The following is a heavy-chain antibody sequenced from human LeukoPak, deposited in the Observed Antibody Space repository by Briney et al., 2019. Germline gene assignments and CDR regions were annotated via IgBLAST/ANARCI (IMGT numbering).Heavy chain of an antibody. D-gene: IGHD6-13*01. Sequence: PSETLSLTCAVYGGSFSAYYWGWIRQPPGKGLEWIGSIYYSGSTYYNPSLKSRVTISVDTSKNQFSLKLSSVTAADTAVYYCARQDSSSWYRHWGQGTLVTVSS. CDR3: ARQDSSSWYRH. J-gene: IGHJ1*01. CDR2: IYYSGST. V-gene: IGHV4-39*01. CDR1: GGSFSAYY.